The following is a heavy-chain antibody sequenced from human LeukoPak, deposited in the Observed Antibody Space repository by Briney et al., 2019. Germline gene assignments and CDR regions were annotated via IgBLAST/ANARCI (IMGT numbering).Heavy chain of an antibody. CDR1: GGSIRSSDYY. D-gene: IGHD5-18*01. J-gene: IGHJ3*02. CDR2: IYYSGTT. V-gene: IGHV4-39*07. Sequence: SETLSLTCTVSGGSIRSSDYYWGWIRQPPGKGLEWIASIYYSGTTHYNPSHQSRVTMSVDTSKNQFSLKLYSVMAADTAEYYCARAGSRYGADAFDIWGQGTVVTVSS. CDR3: ARAGSRYGADAFDI.